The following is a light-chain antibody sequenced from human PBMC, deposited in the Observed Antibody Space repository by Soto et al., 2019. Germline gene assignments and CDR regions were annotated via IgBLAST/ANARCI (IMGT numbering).Light chain of an antibody. V-gene: IGKV1-39*01. CDR3: QQYGSSPRT. Sequence: DIQMTQSPSSLSASVGDRVTITCRASQSISGYLNWYQKKSGQAPRLLMYAASSLQSGVPSRFSGSGSGTDITLITSRLEPEDFAMYYCQQYGSSPRTFGQGTKVDI. J-gene: IGKJ1*01. CDR2: AAS. CDR1: QSISGY.